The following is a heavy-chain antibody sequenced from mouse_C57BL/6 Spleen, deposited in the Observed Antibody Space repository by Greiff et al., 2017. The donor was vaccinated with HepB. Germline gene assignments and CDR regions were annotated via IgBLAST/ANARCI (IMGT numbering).Heavy chain of an antibody. CDR3: ARSGDYGSSPYWYFDV. CDR2: INYDGSST. CDR1: GFTFSDYY. Sequence: EVQVVESEGGLVQPGSSMKLSCTASGFTFSDYYMAWVRQVPEKGLEWVANINYDGSSTYYLDSLKSRFIISRDNAKNILYLQMSSLKSEDTATYYCARSGDYGSSPYWYFDVWGTGTTVTVSS. V-gene: IGHV5-16*01. D-gene: IGHD1-1*01. J-gene: IGHJ1*03.